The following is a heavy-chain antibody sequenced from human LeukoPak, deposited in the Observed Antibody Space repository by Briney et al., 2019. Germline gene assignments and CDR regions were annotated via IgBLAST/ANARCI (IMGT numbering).Heavy chain of an antibody. J-gene: IGHJ5*02. D-gene: IGHD3/OR15-3a*01. V-gene: IGHV4-34*01. CDR3: ARQEIGLRSFDP. CDR1: GGSFSGYF. Sequence: SETLSLTCAVYGGSFSGYFWSWIRQPPGKGLEWIGDINHNGGTNYNPSLKSRVTISVDTSKNQFSLKLSSVTAADTAVYYCARQEIGLRSFDPWGQGTLVTVSS. CDR2: INHNGGT.